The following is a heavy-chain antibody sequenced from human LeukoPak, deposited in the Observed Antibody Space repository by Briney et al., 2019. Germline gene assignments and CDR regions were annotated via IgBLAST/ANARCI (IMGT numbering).Heavy chain of an antibody. J-gene: IGHJ4*02. D-gene: IGHD5-24*01. Sequence: GGSLRLSCAASGFTVSNNYMSWVRLAPGKGLEWVANIKEDGTETYYVDSVKGRFTISRDNAKNSLYLQMNSLRVEDTAVYYCAKEGRSLQTYWGQGTLVTVSS. CDR3: AKEGRSLQTY. V-gene: IGHV3-7*03. CDR2: IKEDGTET. CDR1: GFTVSNNY.